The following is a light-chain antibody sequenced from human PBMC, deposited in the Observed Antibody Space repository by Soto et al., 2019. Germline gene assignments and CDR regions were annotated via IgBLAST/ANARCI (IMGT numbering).Light chain of an antibody. CDR1: QSVSSNY. V-gene: IGKV3-20*01. J-gene: IGKJ1*01. CDR3: QQYGSSPRT. Sequence: ESVLTQSPGTLSLSPGERATLSCRASQSVSSNYLAWYQQKPGQAPRLLIYGASTRASGIPDRFSGSGSGTDFTLTINRLEPEDFAMYYCQQYGSSPRTFGQGTKVDIK. CDR2: GAS.